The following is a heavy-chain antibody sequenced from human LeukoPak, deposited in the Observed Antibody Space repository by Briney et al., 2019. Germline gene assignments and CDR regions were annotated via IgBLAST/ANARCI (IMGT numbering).Heavy chain of an antibody. CDR1: GGSISSYY. CDR2: IYYSGST. CDR3: ARLPLAAAGRGYYYSYGMDV. Sequence: SETLSLTCTVSGGSISSYYWSWIRQPPGKGLEWIGYIYYSGSTNYNPSLTSRVTISVDTSKNQFSLKLSSVTAADTAVYYCARLPLAAAGRGYYYSYGMDVWGQGTTVTVSS. J-gene: IGHJ6*02. V-gene: IGHV4-59*08. D-gene: IGHD6-13*01.